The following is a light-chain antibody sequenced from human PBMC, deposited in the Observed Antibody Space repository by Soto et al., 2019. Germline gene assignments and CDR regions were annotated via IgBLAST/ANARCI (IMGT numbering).Light chain of an antibody. CDR3: QQLNTYPIT. CDR2: GAS. J-gene: IGKJ5*01. CDR1: QGISSY. Sequence: IQLTQSPSSLSASVGDRVTITCRASQGISSYLAWYQQKPGKAPKLLIYGASTLEGGVPFRFSGSGSGTDFTLTISRQQPEDFATYYCQQLNTYPITFGQGTLLEIK. V-gene: IGKV1-9*01.